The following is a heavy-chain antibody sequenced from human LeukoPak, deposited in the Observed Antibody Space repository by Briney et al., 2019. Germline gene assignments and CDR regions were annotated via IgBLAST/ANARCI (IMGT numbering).Heavy chain of an antibody. CDR3: ASAIWNDERLGDAFDI. CDR2: ISSSSSYI. D-gene: IGHD1-1*01. V-gene: IGHV3-21*01. CDR1: GFTFSSYS. Sequence: KTGGSLRLSCAASGFTFSSYSMNWVRQAPGKGLEWVSSISSSSSYIYYADSVKGRFTISRDNAKNSLYLQMNSLRAEDTAVYYCASAIWNDERLGDAFDIWGQGTMVTVSS. J-gene: IGHJ3*02.